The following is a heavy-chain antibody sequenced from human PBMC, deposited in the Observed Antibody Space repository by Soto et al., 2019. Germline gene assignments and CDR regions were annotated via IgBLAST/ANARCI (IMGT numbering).Heavy chain of an antibody. D-gene: IGHD2-21*02. J-gene: IGHJ6*02. CDR3: VQSRCGGDCLQSYSSHSYYGLDV. CDR2: IDWDDEK. CDR1: GFSLGASEVC. V-gene: IGHV2-70*12. Sequence: SGPTLVNPTQTLTLTCTFSGFSLGASEVCVSWIRQPPGKALEWLARIDWDDEKYYSTSLKTRLTISKDTSKNQVVLAMTNVDPVDTATYYCVQSRCGGDCLQSYSSHSYYGLDVWGQGTTVTAP.